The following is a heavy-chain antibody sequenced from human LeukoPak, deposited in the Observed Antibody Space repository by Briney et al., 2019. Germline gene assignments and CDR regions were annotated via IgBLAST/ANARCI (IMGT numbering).Heavy chain of an antibody. V-gene: IGHV4-4*02. CDR1: GFSFSIYG. J-gene: IGHJ6*03. Sequence: GSLRLSCAASGFSFSIYGMHWVRQPPGKGLEWIGEIYHSGSTNYNPSLKSRVTISVDKSKNQFSLKLSSVTAADTAVYYCARRITMVRGVIIWRYYYYMDVWGKGTTVTISS. D-gene: IGHD3-10*01. CDR3: ARRITMVRGVIIWRYYYYMDV. CDR2: IYHSGST.